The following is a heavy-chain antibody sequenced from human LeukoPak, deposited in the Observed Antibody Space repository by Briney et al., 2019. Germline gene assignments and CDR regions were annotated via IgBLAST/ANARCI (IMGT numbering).Heavy chain of an antibody. J-gene: IGHJ6*03. CDR3: AKAYSSSDYYYMDV. D-gene: IGHD6-6*01. CDR1: GFTFSSYA. Sequence: GGSLRLSCAASGFTFSSYAMSWVRQAPWKGLEWVSGISGTGGSTNYADSVKGRCTISRDNSKNTLHLQMNSLRAEDTAVYYCAKAYSSSDYYYMDVWGKGTTVTVSS. V-gene: IGHV3-23*01. CDR2: ISGTGGST.